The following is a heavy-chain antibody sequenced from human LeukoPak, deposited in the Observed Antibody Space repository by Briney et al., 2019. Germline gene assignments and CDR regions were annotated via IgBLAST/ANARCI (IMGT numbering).Heavy chain of an antibody. CDR2: ISGSGAST. V-gene: IGHV3-23*01. D-gene: IGHD1-26*01. Sequence: GGSLRLSCLTSGFTLSTNAMSWVRQAPGKGLEWISGISGSGASTYYADSVKGRFTISRDDSRNTLYLQMSSLRDDDTAVYYCTPHRDGSYPFDYWGQGTLVTVST. J-gene: IGHJ4*02. CDR1: GFTLSTNA. CDR3: TPHRDGSYPFDY.